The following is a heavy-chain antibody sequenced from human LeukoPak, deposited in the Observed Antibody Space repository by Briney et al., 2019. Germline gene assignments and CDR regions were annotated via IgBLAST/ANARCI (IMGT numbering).Heavy chain of an antibody. D-gene: IGHD6-6*01. Sequence: GASVKVSCKAPGYTFTSYGISWVRQAPGQGLEWMGWISAYNGNTNYAQKLQGRVTMTTDTSTSTAYMELRSLRSDDTAVYYCARFIDSDIAARSIDYWGQGTLVTVSS. V-gene: IGHV1-18*01. CDR3: ARFIDSDIAARSIDY. CDR1: GYTFTSYG. J-gene: IGHJ4*02. CDR2: ISAYNGNT.